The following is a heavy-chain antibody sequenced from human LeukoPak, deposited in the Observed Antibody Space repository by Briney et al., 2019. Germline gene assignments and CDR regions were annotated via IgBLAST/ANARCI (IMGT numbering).Heavy chain of an antibody. V-gene: IGHV3-7*01. Sequence: PGGSLRLSCAASGFTFSRYWMSWVRQAPGKGLEWVGNIKQDGSEKFYVDSAKGRFTISRDNAKKSLYLQMNSLRADDTAVYFCARGDYYDSSGFYTDAFDIWGQGTMVTVSS. J-gene: IGHJ3*02. CDR1: GFTFSRYW. CDR3: ARGDYYDSSGFYTDAFDI. CDR2: IKQDGSEK. D-gene: IGHD3-22*01.